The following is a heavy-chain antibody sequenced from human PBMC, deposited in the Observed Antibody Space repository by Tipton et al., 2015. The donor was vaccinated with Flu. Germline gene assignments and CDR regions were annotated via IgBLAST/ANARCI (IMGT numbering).Heavy chain of an antibody. D-gene: IGHD3-3*01. Sequence: GLVKPSETLSLTCTVSSGSIRSTDYFCAWIRQPPGKGLELIANVDYSGDTYYNPSLKSRVTISLDTSENQFSLKLSAVTAADTAVYYCARHSRILLDYWGQGTLVTVSS. CDR2: VDYSGDT. J-gene: IGHJ4*02. CDR3: ARHSRILLDY. CDR1: SGSIRSTDYF. V-gene: IGHV4-39*01.